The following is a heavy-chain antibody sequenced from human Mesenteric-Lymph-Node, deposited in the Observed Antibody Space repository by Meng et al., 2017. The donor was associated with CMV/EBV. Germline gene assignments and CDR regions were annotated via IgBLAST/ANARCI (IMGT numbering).Heavy chain of an antibody. Sequence: GGSLRLSCTVSGVTFSSYAMHWVRQAPGKGLEWVAVISYDGSSNYYADPVKGRFSISRDYSKNTLYLQMNSLRADDTAVYYCARVGKPCGGDCYKEYFHHWGQGTLVTVSS. CDR3: ARVGKPCGGDCYKEYFHH. V-gene: IGHV3-30*04. D-gene: IGHD2-21*01. CDR2: ISYDGSSN. CDR1: GVTFSSYA. J-gene: IGHJ1*01.